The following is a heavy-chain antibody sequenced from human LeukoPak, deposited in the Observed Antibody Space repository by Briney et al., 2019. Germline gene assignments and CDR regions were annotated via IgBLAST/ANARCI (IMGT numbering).Heavy chain of an antibody. CDR2: IYTSGST. CDR3: ARVHAMVRGVPNWFDP. Sequence: SQTLSLTCTVSGGSISSGSYYWSWIRQPAGKGLEWIGRIYTSGSTNYNPSLKSRVTISVDTSKNQFSLKLSSVTAADTAVYYCARVHAMVRGVPNWFDPWGQGTLVTVSS. J-gene: IGHJ5*02. V-gene: IGHV4-61*02. D-gene: IGHD3-10*01. CDR1: GGSISSGSYY.